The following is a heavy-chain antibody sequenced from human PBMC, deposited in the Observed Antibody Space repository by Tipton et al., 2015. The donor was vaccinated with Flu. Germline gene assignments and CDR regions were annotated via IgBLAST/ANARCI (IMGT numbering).Heavy chain of an antibody. CDR3: ARAPLRYFDWLPRALSWVAFDI. J-gene: IGHJ3*02. D-gene: IGHD3-9*01. CDR2: IYSGGST. Sequence: SLRLSCAASGFTVSSNYMSWVRQAPGKGLEWFSVIYSGGSTYYADSVKGRFTISRDNAKNSLYLQMNSLRAEDTAVYYCARAPLRYFDWLPRALSWVAFDIWGQGTMVTVSS. V-gene: IGHV3-53*01. CDR1: GFTVSSNY.